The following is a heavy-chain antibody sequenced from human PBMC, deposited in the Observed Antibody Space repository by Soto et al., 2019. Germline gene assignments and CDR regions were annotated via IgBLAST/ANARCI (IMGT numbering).Heavy chain of an antibody. D-gene: IGHD4-17*01. CDR3: TTDPGDYEDF. V-gene: IGHV3-15*01. J-gene: IGHJ4*02. CDR2: IKNKVDGGAA. Sequence: EVHLVESGGDLVKPGGCLRLSCAASGITFTNAWMSWVRQAPGKGLEWVGRIKNKVDGGAADYAAPVRGRFTISRDDSKNTLFLQMHSLEAEDTAVYYCTTDPGDYEDFWGRGTLVTVFS. CDR1: GITFTNAW.